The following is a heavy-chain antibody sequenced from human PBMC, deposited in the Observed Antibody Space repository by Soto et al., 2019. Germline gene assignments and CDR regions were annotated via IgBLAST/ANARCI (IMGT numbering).Heavy chain of an antibody. CDR2: IWYDGSNK. J-gene: IGHJ6*02. CDR1: GFTFSSYG. V-gene: IGHV3-33*01. Sequence: QVQLVESGGGVVQPGRSLRLSCAASGFTFSSYGMHWVRQAPGKGLEWVAVIWYDGSNKYYADSVKGRFTISRDNSKNTLYLQMNSMRAEDTAVYYCARDRLYWLASHYYCMDVWGQGTTVTVSS. CDR3: ARDRLYWLASHYYCMDV. D-gene: IGHD2-15*01.